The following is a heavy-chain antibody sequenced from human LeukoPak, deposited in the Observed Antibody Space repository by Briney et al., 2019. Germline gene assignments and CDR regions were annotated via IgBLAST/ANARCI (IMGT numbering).Heavy chain of an antibody. Sequence: ASVKVSCKASGYTFTGYYMHWVRQAPGQGLEWMGWINPNSGGTNYAQKFQGRVTMTRDTSISTAYMELSRLRSDDTAVYYCARDSSSSGLYDAFDIWGQGTMVTVSS. CDR3: ARDSSSSGLYDAFDI. V-gene: IGHV1-2*02. CDR1: GYTFTGYY. D-gene: IGHD6-6*01. CDR2: INPNSGGT. J-gene: IGHJ3*02.